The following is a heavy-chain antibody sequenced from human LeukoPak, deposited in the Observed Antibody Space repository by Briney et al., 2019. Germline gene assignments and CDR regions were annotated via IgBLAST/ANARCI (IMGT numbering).Heavy chain of an antibody. CDR1: GFTFSSYA. V-gene: IGHV3-64*01. CDR3: ARAPRSDY. Sequence: GGSLRLSCAASGFTFSSYAMHWVRQAPGKGLEYVSAISSNGGSTYYANSVKGRFTISRDNPKNTLYLQMGSLRAEDMAVYYCARAPRSDYWGQGTLVTVSS. J-gene: IGHJ4*02. CDR2: ISSNGGST.